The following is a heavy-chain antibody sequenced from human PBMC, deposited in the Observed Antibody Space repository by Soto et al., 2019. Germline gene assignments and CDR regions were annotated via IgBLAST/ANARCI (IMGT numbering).Heavy chain of an antibody. CDR1: GVSSTSFY. Sequence: SETLSLTCTVSGVSSTSFYWSWIRQSPGKGLEWIGYIFDNGDVKYNPSLMSRLTMSIDMSKNEFSLRLKAVTAADTAVYFCARKQAGFFYGIDYWGQGTLVTVSS. CDR2: IFDNGDV. J-gene: IGHJ4*02. V-gene: IGHV4-4*09. D-gene: IGHD3-3*01. CDR3: ARKQAGFFYGIDY.